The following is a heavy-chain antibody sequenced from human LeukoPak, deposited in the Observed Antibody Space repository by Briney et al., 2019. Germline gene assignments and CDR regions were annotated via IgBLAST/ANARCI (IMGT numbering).Heavy chain of an antibody. CDR2: IYYSGST. Sequence: SEPLSLTCPVSGGSISSYYWSWLRRPPGKGLEWIGYIYYSGSTNYNPSLKSRVTISVDTSKNQFSLKLSSVTAADTAVYYCARVGDSGILDYWGQGTLVTVSS. CDR3: ARVGDSGILDY. CDR1: GGSISSYY. J-gene: IGHJ4*02. V-gene: IGHV4-59*01. D-gene: IGHD3-10*01.